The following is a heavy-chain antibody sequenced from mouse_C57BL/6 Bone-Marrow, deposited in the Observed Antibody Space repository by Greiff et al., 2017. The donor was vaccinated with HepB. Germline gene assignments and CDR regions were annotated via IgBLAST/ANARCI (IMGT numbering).Heavy chain of an antibody. D-gene: IGHD1-1*02. J-gene: IGHJ1*03. V-gene: IGHV5-16*01. Sequence: EVQLMESEGGLVQPGSSMKLSCTASGFTFSDYYMAWVRQVPEKGLEWVANINYDGSSTYYLDSLKSRFIISRDNAKNILYLQMSSLKSEDTATYYCARDRGWSYWYFDVWGTGTTVTVSS. CDR3: ARDRGWSYWYFDV. CDR2: INYDGSST. CDR1: GFTFSDYY.